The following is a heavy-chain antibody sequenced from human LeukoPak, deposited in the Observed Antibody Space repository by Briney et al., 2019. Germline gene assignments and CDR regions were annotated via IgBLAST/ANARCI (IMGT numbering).Heavy chain of an antibody. Sequence: SETLSLTCAVSGGSISSSNWWSWVRQPPGKGLAWIGEIYHSGSTNYNPSLKSRVTISVDKSKNQFSLKLSSVTAADTAVYYCARGPRYSYGDFDYWGQGTLVTVSS. CDR1: GGSISSSNW. CDR3: ARGPRYSYGDFDY. D-gene: IGHD5-18*01. J-gene: IGHJ4*02. CDR2: IYHSGST. V-gene: IGHV4-4*02.